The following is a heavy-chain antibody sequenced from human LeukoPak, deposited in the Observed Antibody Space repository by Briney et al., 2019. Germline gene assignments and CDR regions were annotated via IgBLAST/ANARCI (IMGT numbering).Heavy chain of an antibody. CDR1: GGSITSNY. Sequence: SETLSLTCTVSGGSITSNYWSWIRHPPGKGLEWIGHIYYSGSSNYNPSLKSRVTISADTSKNQFSLKLSSVTAADTAVYYCARDYYYGSGSYGMDVWGQGTTVTVSS. CDR2: IYYSGSS. J-gene: IGHJ6*02. D-gene: IGHD3-10*01. V-gene: IGHV4-59*01. CDR3: ARDYYYGSGSYGMDV.